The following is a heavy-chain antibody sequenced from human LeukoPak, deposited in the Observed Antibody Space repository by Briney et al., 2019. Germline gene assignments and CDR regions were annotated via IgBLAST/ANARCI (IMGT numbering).Heavy chain of an antibody. CDR2: ISPGDSDT. CDR1: GSRFTSYW. D-gene: IGHD1-26*01. Sequence: GASLKISCKGSGSRFTSYWIGWVRPMPGKGLGWMGIISPGDSDTRYSPSFQGQVTISADKSISTAYLQWSSLKASDTATYYCARNLKGYSGFGNSYYYMDVWGKGTTVTVSS. V-gene: IGHV5-51*01. CDR3: ARNLKGYSGFGNSYYYMDV. J-gene: IGHJ6*03.